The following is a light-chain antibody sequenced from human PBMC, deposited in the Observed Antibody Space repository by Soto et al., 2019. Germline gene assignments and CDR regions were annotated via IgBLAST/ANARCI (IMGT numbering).Light chain of an antibody. CDR3: CSFTSINTYV. V-gene: IGLV2-23*02. Sequence: LTQPASVSGSPGQSITISCAGTFSDIGRYEFVSWYQQHPGKAPKVLIYGVIKRLSGFSNRFSGSKSGNTASLTISGLQAEDESDYYCCSFTSINTYVFGTGTKVTVL. CDR1: FSDIGRYEF. J-gene: IGLJ1*01. CDR2: GVI.